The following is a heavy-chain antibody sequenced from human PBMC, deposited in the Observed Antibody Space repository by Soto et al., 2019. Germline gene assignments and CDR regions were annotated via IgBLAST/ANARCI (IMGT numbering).Heavy chain of an antibody. CDR2: IGPASGDT. Sequence: ASVKVYCKASGYTFTGHYIHWVRQAPGQGPEWMGEIGPASGDTRYAQKFQGRVTMTRDTSITTVYMELNNLSPDDTAVYYCGRGRSGQLVVFYWGQGTPVTVS. V-gene: IGHV1-2*02. J-gene: IGHJ4*02. D-gene: IGHD3-10*01. CDR1: GYTFTGHY. CDR3: GRGRSGQLVVFY.